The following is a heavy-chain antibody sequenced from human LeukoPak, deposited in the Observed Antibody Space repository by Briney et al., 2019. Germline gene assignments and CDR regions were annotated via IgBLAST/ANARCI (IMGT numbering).Heavy chain of an antibody. CDR1: GGTFSSYA. J-gene: IGHJ4*02. Sequence: ASVKVSCKASGGTFSSYAISWVRQAPGQGLEWMGGIIPIFGTANYAQKFQGRVTITADESTSTAYMELSSLRSEDTAVYYCAREGYYYDSSGYYWGQGTRVTASS. CDR3: AREGYYYDSSGYY. D-gene: IGHD3-22*01. V-gene: IGHV1-69*13. CDR2: IIPIFGTA.